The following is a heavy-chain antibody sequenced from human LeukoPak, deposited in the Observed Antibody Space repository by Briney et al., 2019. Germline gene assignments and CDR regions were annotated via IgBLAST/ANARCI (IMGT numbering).Heavy chain of an antibody. V-gene: IGHV6-1*01. Sequence: SQTLSLTCAISGDSVSSNSVTWNWFRQSPWGGFEWLGRTYYRSTWYNDYAVSVRGRITVNPDTSKNQFSLHLNSVTPEDTAVYYCARRLTQYDCFDPWGQGILVTVSS. CDR1: GDSVSSNSVT. J-gene: IGHJ5*02. D-gene: IGHD2-2*01. CDR2: TYYRSTWYN. CDR3: ARRLTQYDCFDP.